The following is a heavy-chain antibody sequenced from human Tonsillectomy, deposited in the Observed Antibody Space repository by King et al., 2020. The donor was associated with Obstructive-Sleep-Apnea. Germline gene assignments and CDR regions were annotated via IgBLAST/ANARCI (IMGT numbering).Heavy chain of an antibody. D-gene: IGHD4-17*01. CDR2: ISSSGETI. Sequence: VQLVESGGGLVKPGGSLRLSCAASGFTFSDYYMTWIRQAPGKGLEWVSYISSSGETIYYADSVRGRFTISRDNAKNSLFLQMNSLRAEDTAVYYCARDGITVNPVTSRTRVNWFAPWGQGTLVAVSS. J-gene: IGHJ5*02. V-gene: IGHV3-11*01. CDR3: ARDGITVNPVTSRTRVNWFAP. CDR1: GFTFSDYY.